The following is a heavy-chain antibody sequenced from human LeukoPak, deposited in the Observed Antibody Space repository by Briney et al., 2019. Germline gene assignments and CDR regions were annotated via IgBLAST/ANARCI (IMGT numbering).Heavy chain of an antibody. Sequence: GESLKISCKGSGYSFTSYWIGWVRQMPGKGLEWMGIIYPGDSDTRYSPSFQGQVTISADKSISTAYLQWSSLKASDTAMYYCAREGYSSSWYGAFDIWGQGTMVTVSS. CDR1: GYSFTSYW. CDR3: AREGYSSSWYGAFDI. V-gene: IGHV5-51*01. CDR2: IYPGDSDT. J-gene: IGHJ3*02. D-gene: IGHD6-13*01.